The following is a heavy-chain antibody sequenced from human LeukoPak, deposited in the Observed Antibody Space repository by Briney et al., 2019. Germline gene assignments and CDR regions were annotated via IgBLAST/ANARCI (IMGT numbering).Heavy chain of an antibody. V-gene: IGHV3-21*01. CDR2: ISSSSSYI. D-gene: IGHD3-9*01. CDR1: GFTFSSYS. Sequence: GGSLRLSCAASGFTFSSYSMSWVRQAPGKGLEWVSSISSSSSYIYYADSVKGRFTISRDNAKNSLYLQMNSLRAEDTAVYYCAREGYDILTGPTPFDYWGQGTLVTVSS. J-gene: IGHJ4*02. CDR3: AREGYDILTGPTPFDY.